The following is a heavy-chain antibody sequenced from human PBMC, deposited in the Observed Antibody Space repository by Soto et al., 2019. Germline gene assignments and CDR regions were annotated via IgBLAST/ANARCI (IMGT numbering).Heavy chain of an antibody. CDR1: GYTFTNND. D-gene: IGHD5-18*01. V-gene: IGHV1-8*02. J-gene: IGHJ5*02. Sequence: SVKVSCKASGYTFTNNDVSWVRQATGQGLEWMGWMNPGSGDTGYAQKFQGRVTMTRDISIATAYMELNSLTSEDTAIYYCARMESFGSLNWFDPWGQGTLVPV. CDR2: MNPGSGDT. CDR3: ARMESFGSLNWFDP.